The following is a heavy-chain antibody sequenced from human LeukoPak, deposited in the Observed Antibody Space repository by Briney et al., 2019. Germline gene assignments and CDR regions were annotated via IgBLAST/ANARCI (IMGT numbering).Heavy chain of an antibody. D-gene: IGHD3-22*01. J-gene: IGHJ4*02. V-gene: IGHV4-61*05. CDR2: IYYSGST. CDR3: ARGPDNYDSSGYYDY. CDR1: GGSISSSSYY. Sequence: SETLSLTCTVSGGSISSSSYYWGWIRQPPGKGLEWIGYIYYSGSTNYNPSLKSRVTISVDTSKNQFSLKLSSVTAADTAVYYCARGPDNYDSSGYYDYWGQGTLVTVSS.